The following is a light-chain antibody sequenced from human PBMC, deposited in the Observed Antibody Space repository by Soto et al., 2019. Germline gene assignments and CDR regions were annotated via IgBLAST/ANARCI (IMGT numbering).Light chain of an antibody. CDR1: LSVSRN. Sequence: RVMTQSPANLSVSPGERGTVSCRASLSVSRNLAWYQQKPGQAPSLLIYAASARATGIPARFSGSGSGTEFTLTISSLQSEDFAVYYCQQYNNWPRTFGQGTKVDIK. CDR3: QQYNNWPRT. J-gene: IGKJ1*01. CDR2: AAS. V-gene: IGKV3D-15*01.